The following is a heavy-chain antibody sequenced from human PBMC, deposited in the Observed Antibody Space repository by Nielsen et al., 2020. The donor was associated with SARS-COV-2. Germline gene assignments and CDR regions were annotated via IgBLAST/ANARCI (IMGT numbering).Heavy chain of an antibody. D-gene: IGHD6-13*01. CDR2: ISASGGST. J-gene: IGHJ4*02. Sequence: GESLKISCAASGFTFSNAWMTWVRQDPGKGLEWVSTISASGGSTFYTDSVKGRFTISRDSFKNTLYLQMNSLRAEDTAVYYCAASKSGYYFDLWGQGTLVTVSS. CDR1: GFTFSNAW. V-gene: IGHV3-23*01. CDR3: AASKSGYYFDL.